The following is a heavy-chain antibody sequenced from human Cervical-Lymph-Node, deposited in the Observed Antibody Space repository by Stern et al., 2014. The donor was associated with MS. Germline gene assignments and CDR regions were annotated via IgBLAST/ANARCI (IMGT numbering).Heavy chain of an antibody. CDR3: ARGTGDNWFDP. CDR2: VLPFVGAP. D-gene: IGHD3-10*01. V-gene: IGHV1-69*06. CDR1: GG. Sequence: VQLVQSGADVKKPGSSVRVYCKAFGGISWLRQAPGQGLKWMGCVLPFVGAPTYAQRFLGRLPIPADTSTNTTYMELPSLRYDDTAVYYCARGTGDNWFDPWGQGTLVSVSS. J-gene: IGHJ5*02.